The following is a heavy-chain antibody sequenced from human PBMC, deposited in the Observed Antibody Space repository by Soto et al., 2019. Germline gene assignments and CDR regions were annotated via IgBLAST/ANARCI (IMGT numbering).Heavy chain of an antibody. CDR3: AREGPSVAAFWFDP. CDR1: GYTFPNYG. Sequence: ASVKVSCKASGYTFPNYGISWMRQAPGQGLEWMGWISGYNGKTNYAQRFQGRVTMTTDTPTSTAYMELRSLRSDDTAVYFCAREGPSVAAFWFDPWGQGTLVTVSS. J-gene: IGHJ5*02. CDR2: ISGYNGKT. D-gene: IGHD6-19*01. V-gene: IGHV1-18*04.